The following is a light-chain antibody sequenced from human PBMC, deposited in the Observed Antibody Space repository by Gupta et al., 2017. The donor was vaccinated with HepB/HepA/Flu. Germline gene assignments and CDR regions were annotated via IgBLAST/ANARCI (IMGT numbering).Light chain of an antibody. Sequence: QSVLPQPPPASGTPGHRVHISSSASSSNIGNKYVYWYPQLPGMAPKVLIFRHNPRPSGVPDRFSGSKSGTSASLAISGLRSEDEADYYCAAWDDSLSAWVFGGGTKLTVL. CDR3: AAWDDSLSAWV. J-gene: IGLJ3*02. CDR1: SSNIGNKY. CDR2: RHN. V-gene: IGLV1-47*01.